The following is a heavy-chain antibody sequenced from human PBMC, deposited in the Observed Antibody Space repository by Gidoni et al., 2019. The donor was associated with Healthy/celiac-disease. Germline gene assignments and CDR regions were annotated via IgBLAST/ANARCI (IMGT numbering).Heavy chain of an antibody. J-gene: IGHJ4*02. D-gene: IGHD1-26*01. V-gene: IGHV3-23*01. Sequence: EVQLLESGGGLVQPGGSLRLSCAASGFTLSSYAMSWVRQAPGKGLEWVSAISGSGGSTYYADSVKGRFTISRDNSKNTLYLQMNSLRAEDTAVYYCAKGQESGSKLRGFDYWGQGTLVTVSS. CDR3: AKGQESGSKLRGFDY. CDR1: GFTLSSYA. CDR2: ISGSGGST.